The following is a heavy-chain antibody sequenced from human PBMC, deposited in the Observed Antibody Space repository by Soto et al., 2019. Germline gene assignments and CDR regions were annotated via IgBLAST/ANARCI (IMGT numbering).Heavy chain of an antibody. V-gene: IGHV3-7*05. J-gene: IGHJ5*02. CDR3: AGGSGYLSDP. Sequence: EVQLVESGGGLVQPGGSLGLSCAASGFAFSTYWMNWVRQAPGKGLEWVANIKQDGSERFYVDSVKGRFTISRDNARNTLHLQMNSLRAEDTAVYYCAGGSGYLSDPWGQGTLVTVSS. CDR1: GFAFSTYW. D-gene: IGHD5-12*01. CDR2: IKQDGSER.